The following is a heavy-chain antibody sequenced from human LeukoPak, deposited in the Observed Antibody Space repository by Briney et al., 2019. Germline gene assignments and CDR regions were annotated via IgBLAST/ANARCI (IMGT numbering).Heavy chain of an antibody. V-gene: IGHV4-30-4*01. CDR3: ARDSLPLPNYYSYGMDV. Sequence: SETLSLTCTVSGGSISSGDYYWRWLRQPPGRGGEGSGYIYYSGSTYYNPSLKSRVTISVDTSKHQFSLKLSSVTAADTAVYYCARDSLPLPNYYSYGMDVWGQGTTVTVSS. CDR2: IYYSGST. J-gene: IGHJ6*02. CDR1: GGSISSGDYY.